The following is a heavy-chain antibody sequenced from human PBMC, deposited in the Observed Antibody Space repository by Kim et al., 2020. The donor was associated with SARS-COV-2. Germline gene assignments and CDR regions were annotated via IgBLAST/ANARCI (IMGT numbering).Heavy chain of an antibody. Sequence: YYADSVKGRLTISRDNSKNTLYLQMNSRRAEDTAVYYCAKDPEYSSSSSRWGQGTLVTVSS. V-gene: IGHV3-23*01. CDR3: AKDPEYSSSSSR. J-gene: IGHJ4*02. D-gene: IGHD6-6*01.